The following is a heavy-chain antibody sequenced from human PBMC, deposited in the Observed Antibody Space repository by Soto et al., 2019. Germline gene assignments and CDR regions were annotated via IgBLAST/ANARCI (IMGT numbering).Heavy chain of an antibody. Sequence: SETLSLTCSVSGAALNSGSYYWSWIRHVPGKGLEWIGHIYVTGAVDYNPSLRDRITVSQDTSERQFSLNLRLVTAADTAVYYCASLRIATNTYKWFDPWGQGTLVTVSS. J-gene: IGHJ5*02. V-gene: IGHV4-31*03. CDR3: ASLRIATNTYKWFDP. CDR2: IYVTGAV. CDR1: GAALNSGSYY. D-gene: IGHD2-21*01.